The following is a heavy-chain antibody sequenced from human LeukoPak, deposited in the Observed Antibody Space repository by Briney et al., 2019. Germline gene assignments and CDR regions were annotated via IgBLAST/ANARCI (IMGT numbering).Heavy chain of an antibody. CDR1: GGSISSYY. Sequence: SETLSLTCTVSGGSISSYYWSWIRQPAGKGLEWIGRIYTSGSTNYNPSFKSRVTMSVDTSKNQFSLKLSSVTAADTAVYYCARDLTVGAGTNWFDPWGQGTLVTVSS. CDR3: ARDLTVGAGTNWFDP. D-gene: IGHD1-26*01. J-gene: IGHJ5*02. CDR2: IYTSGST. V-gene: IGHV4-4*07.